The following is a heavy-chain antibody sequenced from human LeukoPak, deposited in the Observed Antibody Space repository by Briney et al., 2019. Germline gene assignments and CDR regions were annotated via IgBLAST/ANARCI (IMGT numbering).Heavy chain of an antibody. CDR1: GFTFSSYS. Sequence: PGGSLRLSCAASGFTFSSYSMNWVRQAPGKGLEWVSSISSSSSYMYYADSVKGRFTISRDNAKNSLYLQMNSLRAEDTAVYYCASAGRYCSGGSCYSKGFDYWGQGTLVTVSS. CDR2: ISSSSSYM. CDR3: ASAGRYCSGGSCYSKGFDY. D-gene: IGHD2-15*01. J-gene: IGHJ4*02. V-gene: IGHV3-21*01.